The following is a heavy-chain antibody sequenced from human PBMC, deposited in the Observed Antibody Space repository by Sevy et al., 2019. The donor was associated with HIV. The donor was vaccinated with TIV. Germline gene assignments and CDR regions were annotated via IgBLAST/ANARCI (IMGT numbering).Heavy chain of an antibody. D-gene: IGHD5-12*01. CDR1: GFTFSSYD. J-gene: IGHJ6*02. CDR2: IGSSGDP. V-gene: IGHV3-13*05. CDR3: ERSGGYSDNGMDV. Sequence: GGTLRLSCAASGFTFSSYDMHWVRQVTGKGLEWVSVIGSSGDPYYPGSVKGRFTISRENAKNSVYLQMNSLRAGDTAVYYCERSGGYSDNGMDVWGHETTVTVSS.